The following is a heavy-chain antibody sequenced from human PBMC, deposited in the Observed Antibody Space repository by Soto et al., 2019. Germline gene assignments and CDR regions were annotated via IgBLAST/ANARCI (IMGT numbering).Heavy chain of an antibody. Sequence: HPGGSLRLSCAASGFTFNFYAMTWVRQAPGKGLEWVSAISGSGGSTYYADSVKGRFTISRDNSKNTLYLQMNSLRAEDTAVYYCASLGDYDFWSGYPAAYYYGMDVWGQGTTVTVSS. CDR2: ISGSGGST. D-gene: IGHD3-3*01. V-gene: IGHV3-23*01. CDR3: ASLGDYDFWSGYPAAYYYGMDV. CDR1: GFTFNFYA. J-gene: IGHJ6*02.